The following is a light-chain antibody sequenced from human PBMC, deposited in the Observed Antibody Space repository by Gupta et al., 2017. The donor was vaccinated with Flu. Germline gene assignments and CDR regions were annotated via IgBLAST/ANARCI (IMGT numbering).Light chain of an antibody. CDR1: NTNIESNG. Sequence: RATISCSGGNTNIESNGVNGYQQLPGAAPKLRVYSNDQRPAGAPERFSGAKSGTPASLASGGLQSDDEGDYYCAAWDDSLNAYVFGTGTKVTVL. J-gene: IGLJ1*01. CDR2: SND. CDR3: AAWDDSLNAYV. V-gene: IGLV1-44*01.